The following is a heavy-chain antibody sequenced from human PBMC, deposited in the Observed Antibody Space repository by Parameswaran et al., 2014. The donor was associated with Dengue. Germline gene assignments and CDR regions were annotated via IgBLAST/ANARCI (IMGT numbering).Heavy chain of an antibody. V-gene: IGHV3-48*03. CDR2: ISSSGSTI. CDR1: GFAFSSYE. Sequence: GSLRLSCAASGFAFSSYEMNWVRQAPGKGLEWVSYISSSGSTIYYADSVKGRFTISRDNAKNSLYLQMNSLRAEDTAVYYCARTCGSTSCYRGDFDYWGQGTLVTVSS. J-gene: IGHJ4*02. CDR3: ARTCGSTSCYRGDFDY. D-gene: IGHD2-2*01.